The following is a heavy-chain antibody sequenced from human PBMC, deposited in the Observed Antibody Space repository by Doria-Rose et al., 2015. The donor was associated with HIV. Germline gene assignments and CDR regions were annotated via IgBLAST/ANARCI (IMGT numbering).Heavy chain of an antibody. J-gene: IGHJ4*02. D-gene: IGHD6-13*01. CDR3: ARIKSSRWYHKYYFDF. CDR1: GVSLSSPGMG. Sequence: SGPVLVKPTETLTLTCTVSGVSLSSPGMGVSWIRQHPGKALEWLANIFSDDERSYKTSLKSRLTISRGTSKSQVVITMTDMDPVDTATYYCARIKSSRWYHKYYFDFWGQGTLVIVSA. V-gene: IGHV2-26*01. CDR2: IFSDDER.